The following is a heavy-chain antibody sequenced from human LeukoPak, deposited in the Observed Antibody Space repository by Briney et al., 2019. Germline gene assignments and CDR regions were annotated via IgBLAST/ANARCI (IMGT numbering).Heavy chain of an antibody. V-gene: IGHV3-30*18. CDR2: ISYDGSNK. J-gene: IGHJ1*01. CDR1: GFTFSSYG. Sequence: GGSLRLSCAASGFTFSSYGMHWVRQAPGKGLEWVAVISYDGSNKYYADSVKGRFTISRDNSKNTLYLQMNSLRAEDTAVYYCAKDWQQLSPVAEYFQHWGQGTLVTVSS. D-gene: IGHD6-13*01. CDR3: AKDWQQLSPVAEYFQH.